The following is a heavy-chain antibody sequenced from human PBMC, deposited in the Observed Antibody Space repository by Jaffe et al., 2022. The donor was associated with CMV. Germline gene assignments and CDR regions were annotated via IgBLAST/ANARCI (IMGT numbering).Heavy chain of an antibody. J-gene: IGHJ6*03. CDR3: ARALGYKTAYYMDV. Sequence: QVQLVESGGGLVKPGGSLRLSCAASGFTFSDYYMSWIRQAPGKGLEWVSYISSSSSYTNYADSVKGRFTISRDNAKNSLYLQMNSLRAEDTAVYYCARALGYKTAYYMDVWGKGTTVTVSS. CDR1: GFTFSDYY. D-gene: IGHD3-10*01. V-gene: IGHV3-11*06. CDR2: ISSSSSYT.